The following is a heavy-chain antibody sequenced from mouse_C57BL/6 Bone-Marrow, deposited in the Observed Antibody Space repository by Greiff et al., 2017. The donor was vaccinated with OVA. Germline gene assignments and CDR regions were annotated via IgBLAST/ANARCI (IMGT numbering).Heavy chain of an antibody. J-gene: IGHJ2*01. D-gene: IGHD1-1*01. V-gene: IGHV1-19*01. CDR1: GYTFTDYY. CDR2: INPYNGGT. Sequence: VHVKQSGPVLVKPGASVKMSCKASGYTFTDYYMNWVKQSHGKSLEWIGVINPYNGGTSYNQKFKGKATLTVDKSSSTAYMELNSLTSEDSAVYYCANLRNFDYWGQGTTLTVSS. CDR3: ANLRNFDY.